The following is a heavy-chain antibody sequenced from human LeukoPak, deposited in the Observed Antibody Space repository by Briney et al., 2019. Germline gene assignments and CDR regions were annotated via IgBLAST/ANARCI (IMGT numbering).Heavy chain of an antibody. CDR1: GFTISNYY. CDR2: IYTGGNT. D-gene: IGHD1-1*01. CDR3: ARGGPATTIDY. V-gene: IGHV3-53*04. Sequence: GGSLRLSCAASGFTISNYYMSWVRQAPGKGLEWVSVIYTGGNTYYTDAVKGRFAISRHNSKNTLYLQMNNLRAEDTAVYYCARGGPATTIDYWGRGTLVTVSS. J-gene: IGHJ4*02.